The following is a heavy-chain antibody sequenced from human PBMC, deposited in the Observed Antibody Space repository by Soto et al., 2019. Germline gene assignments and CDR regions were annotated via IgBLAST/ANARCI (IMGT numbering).Heavy chain of an antibody. CDR3: ARDSPGYCTNGVCYTATFDY. CDR1: GYTFTSYG. J-gene: IGHJ4*02. V-gene: IGHV1-18*01. D-gene: IGHD2-8*01. Sequence: QVQLVQSGAEVKKPGASVKVSCKASGYTFTSYGISWVRQAPGQGLEWMGWISAYNGNTNYAQKLQGRVTMTTDTSTSTAYMELRSLRSYDTAVYYCARDSPGYCTNGVCYTATFDYWGQGTLVTVSS. CDR2: ISAYNGNT.